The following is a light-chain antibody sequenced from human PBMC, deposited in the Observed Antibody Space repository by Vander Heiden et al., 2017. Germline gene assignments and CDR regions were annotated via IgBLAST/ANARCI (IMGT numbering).Light chain of an antibody. CDR2: AAS. CDR1: QTISNY. CDR3: QQSYSAPYT. J-gene: IGKJ2*01. Sequence: GDRVTISCRASQTISNYLNWYQQKPGRAPKLLIYAASSLQSGVPSRFSGSGSGTDFTLTISRLRPEDFATYYCQQSYSAPYTFGQGTKLEIK. V-gene: IGKV1-39*01.